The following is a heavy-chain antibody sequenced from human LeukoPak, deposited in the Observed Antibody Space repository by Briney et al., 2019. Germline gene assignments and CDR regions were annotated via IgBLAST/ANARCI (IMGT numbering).Heavy chain of an antibody. CDR1: GFTFSNYA. D-gene: IGHD5-24*01. V-gene: IGHV3-30-3*01. CDR2: ISYDGTDK. CDR3: ARPIAPMATIPGCDFQH. Sequence: GGSLRLSCAASGFTFSNYAMHWVRQAPGKGLEWVAVISYDGTDKYYADSVQGRFTISRDNSKNTLYLQMNSLRAEDTALYYCARPIAPMATIPGCDFQHWGQGTPVIVSS. J-gene: IGHJ1*01.